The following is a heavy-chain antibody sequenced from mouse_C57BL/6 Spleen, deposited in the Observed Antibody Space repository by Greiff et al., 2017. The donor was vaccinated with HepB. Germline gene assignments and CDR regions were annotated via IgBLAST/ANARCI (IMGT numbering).Heavy chain of an antibody. J-gene: IGHJ4*01. CDR1: GFTFSDYG. CDR2: ISSGSSTI. D-gene: IGHD2-2*01. CDR3: AREGYYDAMDY. V-gene: IGHV5-17*01. Sequence: DVQLVESGGGLVKPGGSLKLSCAASGFTFSDYGMHWVRQAPEKGLEWVAYISSGSSTIYYADTVKGRFTISRDNAKNTLFLQMTSLRSEDTAMYYCAREGYYDAMDYWGQGTSVTVSS.